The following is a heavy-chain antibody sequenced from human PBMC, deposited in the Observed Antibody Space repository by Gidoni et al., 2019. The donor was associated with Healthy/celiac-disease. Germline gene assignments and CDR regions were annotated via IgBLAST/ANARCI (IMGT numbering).Heavy chain of an antibody. D-gene: IGHD2-2*01. CDR3: TTDSVVVPAAIGSVDY. Sequence: EVQLVESGGGVVKPGGALRRSWAASGVTFSNAWMSWVRQAPGKGLGWVGRIKRTPDGGTTDYAAPVTGSFTISLADSKNTLYLQMNSLKTEDTAVYYCTTDSVVVPAAIGSVDYWGQGTLVTVSS. V-gene: IGHV3-15*01. CDR1: GVTFSNAW. CDR2: IKRTPDGGTT. J-gene: IGHJ4*02.